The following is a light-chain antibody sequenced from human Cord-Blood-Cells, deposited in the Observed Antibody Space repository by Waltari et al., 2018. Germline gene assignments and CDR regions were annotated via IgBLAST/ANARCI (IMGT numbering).Light chain of an antibody. Sequence: EIVFTPSPATLSLSPGERATLSRRASQSVSSYLAWYQQKPGQAPRLLIYDASNRATGIPARFSGSGSGTDFTLTISSLEPEDVAVYYCQQRSNWPLTFGGGTKVEIK. CDR2: DAS. CDR3: QQRSNWPLT. V-gene: IGKV3-11*01. CDR1: QSVSSY. J-gene: IGKJ4*01.